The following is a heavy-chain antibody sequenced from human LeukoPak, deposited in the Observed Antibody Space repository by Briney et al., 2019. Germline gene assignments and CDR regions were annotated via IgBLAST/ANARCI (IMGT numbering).Heavy chain of an antibody. CDR1: GFAFRNYS. CDR2: ITRSSRYI. J-gene: IGHJ6*02. Sequence: PGRSLRLSCVASGFAFRNYSMNWVRQAPGKGLEWVSSITRSSRYIYNADSVKGRFTISRDNAKNSLYLQMNSLRADDTAVYYCARDTSPNYYYGMDVWGQGTTVTVSS. V-gene: IGHV3-21*01. CDR3: ARDTSPNYYYGMDV.